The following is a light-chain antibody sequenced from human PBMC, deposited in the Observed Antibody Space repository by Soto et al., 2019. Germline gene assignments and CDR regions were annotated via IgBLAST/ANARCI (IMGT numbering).Light chain of an antibody. J-gene: IGKJ4*01. Sequence: DVQMTPSPSSLSAFVGDRVTITCRASQGIAPYLAWFQQKPGKVPKLLIYATSTLQSGVPSRFSGSGSGTDFTLTISSLQPEDVATYYCQKYNSAPLTFGGGTKVEIK. CDR1: QGIAPY. CDR3: QKYNSAPLT. CDR2: ATS. V-gene: IGKV1-27*01.